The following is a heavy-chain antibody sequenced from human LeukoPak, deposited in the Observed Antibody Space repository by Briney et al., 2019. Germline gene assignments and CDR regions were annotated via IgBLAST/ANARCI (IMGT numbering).Heavy chain of an antibody. CDR3: ARDLVGVSKYWYFEL. Sequence: SETLSLTCTASGDSISSSSYYWGWIGQPPGKGRECIGSIYYSGNNYYNPSLNSLITTSVNTSNNQYPQKLSSVTAADTAVYYCARDLVGVSKYWYFELWGRGTLVTVSS. CDR1: GDSISSSSYY. V-gene: IGHV4-39*06. CDR2: IYYSGNN. D-gene: IGHD5/OR15-5a*01. J-gene: IGHJ2*01.